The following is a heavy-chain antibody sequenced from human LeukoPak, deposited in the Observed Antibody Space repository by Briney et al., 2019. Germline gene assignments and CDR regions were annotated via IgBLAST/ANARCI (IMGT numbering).Heavy chain of an antibody. CDR2: IFYSGST. CDR1: GGSISTSSYY. V-gene: IGHV4-39*07. CDR3: AKSNGYGLVDI. Sequence: QPSETLSLTCTVSGGSISTSSYYWGWVRQPPGKGLEWIGNIFYSGSTYYSPSLKSRVNISLDTSRNQFSLKLNSVTAADTAVYYCAKSNGYGLVDIWGPGTMVTVSS. J-gene: IGHJ3*02. D-gene: IGHD3-10*01.